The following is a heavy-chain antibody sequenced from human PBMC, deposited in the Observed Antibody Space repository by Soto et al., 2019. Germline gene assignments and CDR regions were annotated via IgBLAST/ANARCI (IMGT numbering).Heavy chain of an antibody. CDR1: GHSFTSYW. CDR2: IYPGDSDT. J-gene: IGHJ4*02. V-gene: IGHV5-51*01. CDR3: VAQPVYCSGGSCYVDY. D-gene: IGHD2-15*01. Sequence: GESLKISCKGSGHSFTSYWIGWVRQMPGKGLEWMGIIYPGDSDTRYSPSFQGQVTISADKSISTAYLQWSSLKASDTAMYYCVAQPVYCSGGSCYVDYWGQGTLVTVSS.